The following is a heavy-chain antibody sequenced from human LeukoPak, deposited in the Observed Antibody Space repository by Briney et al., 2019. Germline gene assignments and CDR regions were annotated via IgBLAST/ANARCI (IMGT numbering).Heavy chain of an antibody. CDR3: ARDQYDTWSRRGNFDS. J-gene: IGHJ4*02. Sequence: GGSLRLSCVASGFTFGKYWMSWVRQAPGKGLEWVANIKLDGSEKNYVDLVKGRFTISRENTKTSLYLQMNSLRAEDTAVFYCARDQYDTWSRRGNFDSWGQGTLVIVSS. CDR1: GFTFGKYW. CDR2: IKLDGSEK. D-gene: IGHD3-3*01. V-gene: IGHV3-7*03.